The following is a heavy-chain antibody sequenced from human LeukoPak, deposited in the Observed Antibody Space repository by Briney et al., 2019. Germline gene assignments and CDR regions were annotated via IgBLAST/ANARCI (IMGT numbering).Heavy chain of an antibody. CDR3: GKNGAPHGLDV. CDR2: IKHDGSET. CDR1: GFTFSGIW. D-gene: IGHD2-8*01. J-gene: IGHJ6*02. Sequence: PGGSLRLSCAASGFTFSGIWMSWLRQAPGKGLEWAANIKHDGSETNYVDSVRGRFTISRDNAENSLHLQMNSLRVEDTALYYCGKNGAPHGLDVWGQGTTVTVSS. V-gene: IGHV3-7*02.